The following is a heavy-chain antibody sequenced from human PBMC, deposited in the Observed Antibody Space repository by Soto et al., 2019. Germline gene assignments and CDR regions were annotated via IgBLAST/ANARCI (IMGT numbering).Heavy chain of an antibody. J-gene: IGHJ6*03. V-gene: IGHV1-69*02. CDR1: GGTFSSYT. Sequence: QVQLVQSGAEVKKPGSSVKVSCKASGGTFSSYTISWVRQAPGQGLEWMGRIIPILGIANYAQKFQGRVTITADKSTSTAYMELSSLRSEDTVVYYCARGDWPRDMDVWGKGTTVTVSS. CDR2: IIPILGIA. CDR3: ARGDWPRDMDV. D-gene: IGHD2-21*01.